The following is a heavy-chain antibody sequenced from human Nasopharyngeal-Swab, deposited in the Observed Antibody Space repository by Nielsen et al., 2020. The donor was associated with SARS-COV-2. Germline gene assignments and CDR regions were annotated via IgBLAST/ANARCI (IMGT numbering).Heavy chain of an antibody. CDR3: ARIIEVNTSYYYYGMDV. CDR2: IFSNDEK. V-gene: IGHV2-26*01. Sequence: WIRQPPGKALEWLAHIFSNDEKSYSTSLKSRLTISKDTSKSQVVLTMTNMDPVDTATYYCARIIEVNTSYYYYGMDVWGQGTTVTDSS. J-gene: IGHJ6*02. D-gene: IGHD3-22*01.